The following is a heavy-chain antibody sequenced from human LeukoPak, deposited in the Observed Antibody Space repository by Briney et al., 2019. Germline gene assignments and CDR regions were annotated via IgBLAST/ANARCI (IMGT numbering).Heavy chain of an antibody. Sequence: ASVKVSCKSAGYXFPAYFMHWVRQAPGQGLEWIGRINPNGGDTNYAQKFQGRVTMASDTSISTAYMELNSLMSDDTAVYYCVRVGFTTSWSNFDYWGQGTLVTVSS. J-gene: IGHJ4*02. CDR1: GYXFPAYF. V-gene: IGHV1-2*06. CDR3: VRVGFTTSWSNFDY. D-gene: IGHD2-2*01. CDR2: INPNGGDT.